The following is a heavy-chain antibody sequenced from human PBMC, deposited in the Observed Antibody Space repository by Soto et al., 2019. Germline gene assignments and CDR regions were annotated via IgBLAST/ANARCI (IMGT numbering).Heavy chain of an antibody. Sequence: EVQLVESGGGLIQPGGSLRLSCAASGFTFNTYSMTWVRQAPGKGLQRVSYIGSSSTSVYYADSVKGRFTISRDNAKNSLYLQMNSLRDEDTAVYYCARPGGYGMDVWGQGTTVTVSS. CDR2: IGSSSTSV. CDR1: GFTFNTYS. J-gene: IGHJ6*02. V-gene: IGHV3-48*02. CDR3: ARPGGYGMDV. D-gene: IGHD3-10*01.